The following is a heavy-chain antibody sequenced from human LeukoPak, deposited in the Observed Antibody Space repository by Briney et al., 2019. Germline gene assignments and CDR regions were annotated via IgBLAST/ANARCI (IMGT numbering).Heavy chain of an antibody. J-gene: IGHJ3*02. CDR1: GYTFTNYG. V-gene: IGHV1-18*01. CDR3: ARTFYDFWSGFSNYDSFHI. Sequence: ASVKVSCKASGYTFTNYGIIWVRQAPGRGLEWMGWNSAYNDNTNYAQKFQGRVTMATDTSTNTAYMELRSLTSDDTAVYYCARTFYDFWSGFSNYDSFHIWGQGTLVTVSS. D-gene: IGHD3-3*01. CDR2: NSAYNDNT.